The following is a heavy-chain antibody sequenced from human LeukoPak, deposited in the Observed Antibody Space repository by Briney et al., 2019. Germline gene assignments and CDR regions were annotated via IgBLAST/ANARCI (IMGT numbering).Heavy chain of an antibody. Sequence: GASVKVSCKASGYTFTSYGISWVRQAPGQGLEWMGWISAYNGNTNYAQELQGRVTMTTDTSTSTAYMELRSLRSDDTAVYYCARARGVVPATKSKFDYWGQGTLVTVSS. CDR2: ISAYNGNT. D-gene: IGHD2-15*01. V-gene: IGHV1-18*04. J-gene: IGHJ4*02. CDR3: ARARGVVPATKSKFDY. CDR1: GYTFTSYG.